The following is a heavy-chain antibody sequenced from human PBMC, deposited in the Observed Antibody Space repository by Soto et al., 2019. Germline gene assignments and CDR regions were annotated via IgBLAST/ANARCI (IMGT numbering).Heavy chain of an antibody. CDR3: AKAGTIFGVVMNNWFDP. Sequence: GGSLRLSCAASGFTFSSYWMSWVRQAPGKGLEWVANIKQDGSEKYYVDSVKGRFTISRDNAKNSVYLLMNSLRAEDTAVYYCAKAGTIFGVVMNNWFDPWGQGTLVTVSS. V-gene: IGHV3-7*03. J-gene: IGHJ5*02. CDR1: GFTFSSYW. D-gene: IGHD3-3*01. CDR2: IKQDGSEK.